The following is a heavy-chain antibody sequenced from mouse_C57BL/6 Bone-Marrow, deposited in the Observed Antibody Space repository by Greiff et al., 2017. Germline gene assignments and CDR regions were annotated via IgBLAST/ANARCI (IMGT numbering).Heavy chain of an antibody. Sequence: QVQLQQPGAELVMPGASVKLSCKASGYTFTSYWMHWVKQRPGQGLEWIGEIDPSDSYTNYNQKFKGKSTLTVDKSSSTAYMQLSSLASEVSAFXCCARGGYYYAMDYWGQGTSVTVSS. V-gene: IGHV1-69*01. J-gene: IGHJ4*01. CDR2: IDPSDSYT. CDR3: ARGGYYYAMDY. D-gene: IGHD2-2*01. CDR1: GYTFTSYW.